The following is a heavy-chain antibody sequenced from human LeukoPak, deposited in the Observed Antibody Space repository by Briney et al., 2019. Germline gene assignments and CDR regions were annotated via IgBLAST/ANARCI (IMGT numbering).Heavy chain of an antibody. CDR1: GFTFSNYE. Sequence: GGSLRLSRAASGFTFSNYEMHWVRQAPGKGLEWVSYISSSGSDIYYADSVKGRFTISRDNAKNSLYLHMNSLRAEDTAVYYCARDYGGSSPFDYWGQGTLVTVSS. CDR3: ARDYGGSSPFDY. V-gene: IGHV3-48*03. J-gene: IGHJ4*02. CDR2: ISSSGSDI. D-gene: IGHD4-23*01.